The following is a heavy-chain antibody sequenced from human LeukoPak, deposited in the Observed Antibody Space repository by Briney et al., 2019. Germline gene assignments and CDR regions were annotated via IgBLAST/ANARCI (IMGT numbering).Heavy chain of an antibody. J-gene: IGHJ4*02. D-gene: IGHD3-22*01. V-gene: IGHV3-23*01. CDR1: GFTFSSYG. CDR2: ISGSGGST. CDR3: ARPDYYDSSGYYFY. Sequence: GGSLRLSCAASGFTFSSYGMSWVRQAPGKGLEWVSAISGSGGSTYYADSVKGRFTISRDNAKNSLYLQMNSLRAEDTAVYYCARPDYYDSSGYYFYWGQGTLVTVSS.